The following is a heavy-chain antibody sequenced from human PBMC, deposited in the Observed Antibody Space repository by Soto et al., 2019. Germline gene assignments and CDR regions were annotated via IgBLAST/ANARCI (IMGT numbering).Heavy chain of an antibody. Sequence: ASVKVSCKASGYTFTSYGISWVRQAPGQGLEWMGWISAYNGNTNYAQKLQGRVTMTTDTSTSTAYMELRSLRSDDTAAYYCARDGWFGELLRYYYYGMDVWGQGTTVTVSS. V-gene: IGHV1-18*01. CDR1: GYTFTSYG. D-gene: IGHD3-10*01. CDR3: ARDGWFGELLRYYYYGMDV. J-gene: IGHJ6*02. CDR2: ISAYNGNT.